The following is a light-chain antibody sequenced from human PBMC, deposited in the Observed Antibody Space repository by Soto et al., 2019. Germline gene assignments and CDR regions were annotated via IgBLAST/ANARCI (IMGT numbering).Light chain of an antibody. CDR1: QSVSSTY. J-gene: IGKJ1*01. CDR3: QQYGSSPQT. Sequence: EIVLTQSPGTLSLSPGEGGTLSCRASQSVSSTYLAWYQQKPGQAPRLLIYGTSSRATGIPDRFSGSGSGTDFTLTISRLEPEDCAVYYCQQYGSSPQTFGQGTKVDI. CDR2: GTS. V-gene: IGKV3-20*01.